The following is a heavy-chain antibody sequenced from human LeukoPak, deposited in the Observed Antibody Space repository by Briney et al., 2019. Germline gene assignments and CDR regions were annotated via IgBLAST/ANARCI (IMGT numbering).Heavy chain of an antibody. J-gene: IGHJ4*02. CDR3: ARVRGGYYSDF. Sequence: GGSLRLSCAASGFIFSNYWMYWVRQAPGKGLVWVSRINSDGTTTTYADSVKGRFTISRDNAKNTLYLQMSSLTAEDTAVYYCARVRGGYYSDFWGQGTLSPSPQ. CDR2: INSDGTTT. V-gene: IGHV3-74*01. CDR1: GFIFSNYW. D-gene: IGHD3-22*01.